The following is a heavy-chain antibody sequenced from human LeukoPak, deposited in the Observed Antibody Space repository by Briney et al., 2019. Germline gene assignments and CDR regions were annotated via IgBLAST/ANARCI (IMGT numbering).Heavy chain of an antibody. CDR2: IHVIGTT. Sequence: PSETLSLTCAVSGYSVSSGYFWGWIRQPPGKRLEWIGGIHVIGTTYYNPSLKSRVTMSVDTSKNQFSLKLSSVTAADTAVYYCARYSRPYYYYYMDVWGKGTTVTVSS. CDR3: ARYSRPYYYYYMDV. J-gene: IGHJ6*03. CDR1: GYSVSSGYF. D-gene: IGHD2-21*01. V-gene: IGHV4-38-2*01.